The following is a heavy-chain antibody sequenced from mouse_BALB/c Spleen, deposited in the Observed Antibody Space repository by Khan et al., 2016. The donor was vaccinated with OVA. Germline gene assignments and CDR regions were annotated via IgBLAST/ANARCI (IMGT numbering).Heavy chain of an antibody. CDR2: ISYSGSS. CDR1: GYSITSDYA. J-gene: IGHJ4*01. Sequence: EVQLQESGPGLVKPSQSLSLTCTVTGYSITSDYAWNWIRQFPGNKLEWMGYISYSGSSSYHPSLNSRISITRDTSKNKFFLQLNSATTEHTATYDCARGMTYWGQGTSVTVAA. V-gene: IGHV3-2*02. CDR3: ARGMTY.